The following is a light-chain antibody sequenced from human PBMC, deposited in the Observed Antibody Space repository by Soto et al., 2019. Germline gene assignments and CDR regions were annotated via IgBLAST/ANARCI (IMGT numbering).Light chain of an antibody. CDR1: QSVSSGY. CDR3: QQYGRSPPMYT. Sequence: EIVLTQSPGTLSLSPGERATLSCRASQSVSSGYLAWYQQRPGQAPRLLMSGASSRATGIPDRFSGSGSGTDFTLTIGRLEPEDFAVYYCQQYGRSPPMYTFGQGTKLEIK. J-gene: IGKJ2*01. V-gene: IGKV3-20*01. CDR2: GAS.